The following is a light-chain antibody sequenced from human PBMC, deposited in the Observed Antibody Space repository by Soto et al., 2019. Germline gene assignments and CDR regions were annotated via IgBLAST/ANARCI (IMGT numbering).Light chain of an antibody. CDR2: GAS. CDR1: QSVSSSY. J-gene: IGKJ5*01. CDR3: QQYGSAPIT. Sequence: EIVLTQSPGTLSLSPGERATLSCRASQSVSSSYLAWYQQKPGQAPRLLIYGASSRATDIPDRFSGSGSGTDFTLTISRLEPEDFAVYYCQQYGSAPITFGQGTRMEIK. V-gene: IGKV3-20*01.